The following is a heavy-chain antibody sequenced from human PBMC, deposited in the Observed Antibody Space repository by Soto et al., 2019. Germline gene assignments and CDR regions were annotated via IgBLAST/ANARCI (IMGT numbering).Heavy chain of an antibody. J-gene: IGHJ6*02. V-gene: IGHV4-31*03. CDR1: GGSISSVSYY. CDR3: ASDKDTATYYYYGLDV. CDR2: IYYSGTT. D-gene: IGHD5-18*01. Sequence: SETLSLTCTISGGSISSVSYYWNWIRQHPGRGLEWIGNIYYSGTTYYNPSLKSRVTMSVDTSKNQFSLRLSSVTAADTAVYYCASDKDTATYYYYGLDVWGQGTTVTTSS.